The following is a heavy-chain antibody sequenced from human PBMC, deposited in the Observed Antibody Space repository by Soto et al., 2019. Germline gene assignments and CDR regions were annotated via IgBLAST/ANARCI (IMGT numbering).Heavy chain of an antibody. CDR1: GFTFSSYA. J-gene: IGHJ6*02. D-gene: IGHD2-15*01. CDR2: ISYDGSKK. Sequence: QVQLVESGGGVVQPGRSLSLSCAATGFTFSSYAMHWVRQAPGKRLEWVAVISYDGSKKHYADSVKGRFTISSDNSNNASYLQIDSPRAVYTAEYDSAGAADILVLVAESGRYYMYVWDQGTKFTFSS. CDR3: AGAADILVLVAESGRYYMYV. V-gene: IGHV3-30-3*01.